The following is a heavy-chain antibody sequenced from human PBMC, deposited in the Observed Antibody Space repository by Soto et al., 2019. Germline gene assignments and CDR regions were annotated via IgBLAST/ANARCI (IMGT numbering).Heavy chain of an antibody. CDR3: VRSGAY. D-gene: IGHD3-10*01. V-gene: IGHV3-23*01. CDR1: GFIFSNYG. J-gene: IGHJ4*02. CDR2: ITTTGGST. Sequence: EVQLLESGGGVVQPGGSLRLSCAASGFIFSNYGMNWVRLAPGEGLEWVSTITTTGGSTFYADSVRGRFTISRDNSKNTLDLQMNSLIVDDPAIYYCVRSGAYWRRGVGVHVSS.